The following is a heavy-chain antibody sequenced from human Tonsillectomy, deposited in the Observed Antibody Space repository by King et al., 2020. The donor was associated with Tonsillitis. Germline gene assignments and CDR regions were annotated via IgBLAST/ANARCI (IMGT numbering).Heavy chain of an antibody. CDR2: ITSSSSYI. CDR3: ARDPWYSGSRDYYDPLRYFDY. J-gene: IGHJ4*02. D-gene: IGHD3-22*01. V-gene: IGHV3-21*01. Sequence: VQLVESGGGLVKPGGSLRLSCAASGFTFSSYSMNWVRQAPGKGLEWVSSITSSSSYIYYADSVKGRFTISRDNAKNSLYLQMNSLRAEDTAVYYCARDPWYSGSRDYYDPLRYFDYWGQGTLVTVSS. CDR1: GFTFSSYS.